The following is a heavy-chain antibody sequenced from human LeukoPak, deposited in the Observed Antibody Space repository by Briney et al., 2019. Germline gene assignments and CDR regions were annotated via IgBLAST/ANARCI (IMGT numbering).Heavy chain of an antibody. CDR3: ARESVSNYCTYDY. CDR2: IIPIFGTA. V-gene: IGHV1-69*05. Sequence: SVKVSCKASGGTFSSYAISWVRQAPGQGLEWMGRIIPIFGTANYAQKFQGRVTITTDESTSTAYMELRSLRSEDTAVYYCARESVSNYCTYDYWGQGTLVTVSS. CDR1: GGTFSSYA. J-gene: IGHJ4*02. D-gene: IGHD4-11*01.